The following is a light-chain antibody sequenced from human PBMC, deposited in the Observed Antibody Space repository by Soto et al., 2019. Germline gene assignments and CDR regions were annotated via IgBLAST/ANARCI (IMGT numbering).Light chain of an antibody. V-gene: IGKV3-20*01. CDR1: QSVSSSY. CDR2: GAS. J-gene: IGKJ2*01. CDR3: QQSGSYPPYT. Sequence: EIVLTQSPGTLSLSPGERATLSCRASQSVSSSYLAWYQQKPGQAPRLLIYGASSRATGIPDRFSGSGSGTDSTLTISRLEPEDFAVYYCQQSGSYPPYTFGQGTKLEIK.